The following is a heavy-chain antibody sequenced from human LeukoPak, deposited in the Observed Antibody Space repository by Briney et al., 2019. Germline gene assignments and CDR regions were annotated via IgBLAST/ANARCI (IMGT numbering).Heavy chain of an antibody. J-gene: IGHJ4*02. CDR3: ARGRGYDSGAYNYAFSDY. Sequence: PGRSLRLSCAASGFIFSSYGTHWVRQAPGKGLEWVAVIWYDGSNKYYADSVKGRFTTSRDNSKNTLYLQMNSLRAEDTAVYYCARGRGYDSGAYNYAFSDYWGQGTLVTVSS. D-gene: IGHD3-22*01. CDR2: IWYDGSNK. CDR1: GFIFSSYG. V-gene: IGHV3-33*01.